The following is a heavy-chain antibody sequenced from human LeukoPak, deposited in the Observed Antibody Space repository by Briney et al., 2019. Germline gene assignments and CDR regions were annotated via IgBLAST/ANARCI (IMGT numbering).Heavy chain of an antibody. Sequence: SETLSLTCTVSGGSISSSSYYWDWIRQPPGERLEWIGSIYYSGGTYYNPSLKSRVTISVDTSKNQFSLKLSSVTAADTAVYYRARLRTTHDAFDIWGQGTMVTVSS. D-gene: IGHD1-7*01. CDR3: ARLRTTHDAFDI. J-gene: IGHJ3*02. CDR1: GGSISSSSYY. V-gene: IGHV4-39*01. CDR2: IYYSGGT.